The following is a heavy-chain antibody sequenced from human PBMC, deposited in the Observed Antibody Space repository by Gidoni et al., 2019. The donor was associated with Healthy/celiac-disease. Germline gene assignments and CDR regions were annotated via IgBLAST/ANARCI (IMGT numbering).Heavy chain of an antibody. Sequence: EVQLLESGGGLVQPGGSLRLSCAVSGFTFSSYAMSWVRQAPGKGLEWVSAISGSGGSTYYADSVKGRFTISRDNSKNTLYLQMNSLRAEDTAVYYCARQWELLPFGYWGQGTLVTVSS. CDR2: ISGSGGST. J-gene: IGHJ4*02. V-gene: IGHV3-23*01. CDR1: GFTFSSYA. CDR3: ARQWELLPFGY. D-gene: IGHD1-26*01.